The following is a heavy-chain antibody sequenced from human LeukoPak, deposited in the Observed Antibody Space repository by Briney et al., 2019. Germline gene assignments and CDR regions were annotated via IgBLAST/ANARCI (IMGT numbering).Heavy chain of an antibody. D-gene: IGHD5-18*01. J-gene: IGHJ4*02. V-gene: IGHV3-30-3*01. CDR1: GFTFSSYA. CDR2: ISYDGTYQ. CDR3: SSQKDTYGYLDY. Sequence: GGSLRLSCAASGFTFSSYAMHWVRQAPGKGLEWVAVISYDGTYQNYADSVKGRFTISRDNSRNTLYLQMNSVRAEDTAVYYCSSQKDTYGYLDYWGQGTLVIVSS.